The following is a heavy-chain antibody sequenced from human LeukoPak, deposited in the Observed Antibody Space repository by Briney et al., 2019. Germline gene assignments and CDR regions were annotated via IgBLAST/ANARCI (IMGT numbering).Heavy chain of an antibody. D-gene: IGHD3-10*01. CDR2: IYSGGST. J-gene: IGHJ4*02. Sequence: GGSLRLSCAASGFPVSSNYMSWVRQAPGKGLEWVSVIYSGGSTYYADSVKGRFTISRDNSKNTLYLQMNSLRAEDTAVYYCARATMVRNVAIDYWGQGTLVTVSS. CDR1: GFPVSSNY. CDR3: ARATMVRNVAIDY. V-gene: IGHV3-53*01.